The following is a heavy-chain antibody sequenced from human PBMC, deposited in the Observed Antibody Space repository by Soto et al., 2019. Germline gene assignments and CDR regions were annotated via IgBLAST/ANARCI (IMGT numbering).Heavy chain of an antibody. CDR2: IRQDGGAQ. V-gene: IGHV3-7*03. CDR3: VRGGHGSGSYLGSS. CDR1: GFTFTTYW. Sequence: SLRLSCVASGFTFTTYWMSWVRQAPGKGLQWVANIRQDGGAQYYVDSVKGRFTISRDNAKNSVYLQMDSLRVEDTAVYYCVRGGHGSGSYLGSSWGQGILVTVSS. D-gene: IGHD3-10*01. J-gene: IGHJ5*02.